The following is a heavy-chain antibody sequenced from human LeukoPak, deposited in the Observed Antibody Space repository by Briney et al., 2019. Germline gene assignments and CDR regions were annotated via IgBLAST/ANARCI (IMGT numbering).Heavy chain of an antibody. CDR3: ASACSSTSCYEGPRFDY. CDR1: GGSISPFY. D-gene: IGHD2-2*01. CDR2: IYYSGYT. J-gene: IGHJ4*02. V-gene: IGHV4-59*01. Sequence: SETLSLTCTVSGGSISPFYWNWIRQPPGKGLEWIGYIYYSGYTSYNPSLESRVTIAVDTSKNQFSLKLTSVTAADTAVYFCASACSSTSCYEGPRFDYWGQGTLVTVSS.